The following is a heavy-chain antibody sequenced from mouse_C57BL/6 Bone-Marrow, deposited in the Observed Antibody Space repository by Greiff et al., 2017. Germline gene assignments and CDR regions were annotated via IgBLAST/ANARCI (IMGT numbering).Heavy chain of an antibody. CDR1: GYAFSSSW. D-gene: IGHD3-3*01. V-gene: IGHV1-82*01. J-gene: IGHJ3*01. CDR3: AKGSRFAY. CDR2: IYPGDGDT. Sequence: VQLQQSGPELVKPGASVKISCKASGYAFSSSWMNWVKQRPGKGLEWIGRIYPGDGDTNYNGKFKGKATLTADKSSSTAYMKLSSLTSEDSAVYFCAKGSRFAYWGQGTLVTVSA.